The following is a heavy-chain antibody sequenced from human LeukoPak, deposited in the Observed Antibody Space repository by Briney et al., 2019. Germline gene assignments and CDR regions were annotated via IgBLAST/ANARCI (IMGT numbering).Heavy chain of an antibody. J-gene: IGHJ4*02. CDR3: ASGVGATTRWYFDY. CDR2: IIPIFGTA. CDR1: GGTFSSYA. V-gene: IGHV1-69*05. D-gene: IGHD1-26*01. Sequence: SVKVSCMASGGTFSSYAISWVRQAPGQGLEWMGGIIPIFGTANYAQKFQGRVTITTDESTSTAYMELSSLRSEDTAVYYCASGVGATTRWYFDYWGQGTLVTVSS.